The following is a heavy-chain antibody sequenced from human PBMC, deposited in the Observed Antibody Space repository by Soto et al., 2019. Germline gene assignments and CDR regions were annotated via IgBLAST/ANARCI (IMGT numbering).Heavy chain of an antibody. J-gene: IGHJ4*02. CDR2: IYSGGST. V-gene: IGHV3-53*01. CDR3: ARGRLWSSPSLFDY. Sequence: GGSLRLSCAASGFTVSSTYMSWVRQAPGKGLEWVSVIYSGGSTYYADSVKGRFTISRDNSKNTLYLQMNSLRAEDTAVYYCARGRLWSSPSLFDYRGQGTLVTVSS. CDR1: GFTVSSTY. D-gene: IGHD3-10*01.